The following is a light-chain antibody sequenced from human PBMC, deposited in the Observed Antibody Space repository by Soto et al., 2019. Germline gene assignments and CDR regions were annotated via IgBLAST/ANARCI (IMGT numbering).Light chain of an antibody. V-gene: IGLV1-44*01. J-gene: IGLJ1*01. CDR2: SDD. CDR3: AAWNDNPNGPGYV. Sequence: QSVLTQPPSASGTPGQRVTISGSGISCNILSNYVNWYQHLPGTAPKLLIYSDDQRPSGVPDRFSGSKSGTSASLAISGLQSEDEADYFCAAWNDNPNGPGYVFGTGTKVTVL. CDR1: SCNILSNY.